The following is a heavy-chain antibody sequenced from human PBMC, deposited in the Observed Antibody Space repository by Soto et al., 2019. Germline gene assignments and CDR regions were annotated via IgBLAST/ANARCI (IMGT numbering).Heavy chain of an antibody. CDR1: GFTFRSYS. Sequence: LRRSCAASGFTFRSYSINCVRQSPGKVLEWVPSISSSSSYIYYEAAVKGRFNIPRDNAKNSLYLQMNSLRAEDTAVYYCARDPMKDGPIAAAGTVHYYYYGMDVWGQGTTVTVSS. CDR3: ARDPMKDGPIAAAGTVHYYYYGMDV. D-gene: IGHD6-13*01. V-gene: IGHV3-21*01. CDR2: ISSSSSYI. J-gene: IGHJ6*02.